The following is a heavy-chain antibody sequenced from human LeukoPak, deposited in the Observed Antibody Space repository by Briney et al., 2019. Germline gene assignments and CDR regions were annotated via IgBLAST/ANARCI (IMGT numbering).Heavy chain of an antibody. V-gene: IGHV3-74*01. CDR2: INGDGNTT. J-gene: IGHJ5*02. D-gene: IGHD3-22*01. CDR1: GFTFSNYW. Sequence: GGSLRLSCAASGFTFSNYWMHWVRQAPGKGLVCVSRINGDGNTTTYADSVKGRFTISRDNAKNTLYLQMNSLRVEDTAVYYCARSSSGYLSWGQGTLVTVSS. CDR3: ARSSSGYLS.